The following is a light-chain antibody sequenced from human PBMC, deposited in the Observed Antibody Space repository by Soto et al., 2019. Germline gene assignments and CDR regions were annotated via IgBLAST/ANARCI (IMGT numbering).Light chain of an antibody. J-gene: IGLJ1*01. CDR1: RSDIGNYNR. V-gene: IGLV2-14*01. CDR3: NAQTSANTYV. Sequence: QSVLTQPASVSGSPGQSITISCTGTRSDIGNYNRVSWYQQHPGKAPKLMIYAVADRPSGVPNRFSGSKSGNTASLTISGLQAEDEADYYCNAQTSANTYVFGTGTQLTVL. CDR2: AVA.